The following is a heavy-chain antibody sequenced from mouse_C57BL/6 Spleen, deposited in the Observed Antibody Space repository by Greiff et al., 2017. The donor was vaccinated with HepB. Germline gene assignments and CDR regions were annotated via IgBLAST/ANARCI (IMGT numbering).Heavy chain of an antibody. Sequence: LVESGAELVKPGASVKLSCTASGFNIKDYYMHWVKQRTEQGLEWIGRIDPEDGETKYAPKFQGKATITADTSSNTAYLQLSSLTSEDTAVYYCASYGSSPAGYFDVWGTGTTVTVSS. CDR2: IDPEDGET. V-gene: IGHV14-2*01. CDR3: ASYGSSPAGYFDV. J-gene: IGHJ1*03. CDR1: GFNIKDYY. D-gene: IGHD1-1*01.